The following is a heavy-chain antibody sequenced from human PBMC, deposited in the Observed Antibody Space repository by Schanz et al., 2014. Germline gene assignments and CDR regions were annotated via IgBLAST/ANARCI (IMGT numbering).Heavy chain of an antibody. V-gene: IGHV3-66*02. CDR1: GFTVSSNY. CDR2: ISGSGGST. CDR3: ARDRPSGYALDF. Sequence: EVQLVESGGGLVQPGGSLRLSCAASGFTVSSNYMSWVRQAPGKGLEWVSVISGSGGSTYYADSVKGRFTISRDNSKNTLYLQMNSLRAEDTAVYYCARDRPSGYALDFWGQGTLVTVSS. J-gene: IGHJ4*02. D-gene: IGHD5-12*01.